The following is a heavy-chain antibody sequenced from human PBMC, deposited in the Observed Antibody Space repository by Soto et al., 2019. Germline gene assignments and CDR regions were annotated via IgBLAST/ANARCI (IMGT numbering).Heavy chain of an antibody. CDR3: ARDCGSSGYRPGDDAFDI. CDR1: GYTFTSYG. D-gene: IGHD3-22*01. J-gene: IGHJ3*02. V-gene: IGHV1-18*01. CDR2: ISAYNGNT. Sequence: QVQLVQSGAEVKKPGASVKVSCKASGYTFTSYGISWVRQAPGQGLEWMGWISAYNGNTNYAQKLQGRVTMTPDTSTSTADMELRSLRSDDTAVYYCARDCGSSGYRPGDDAFDIWGQGTMVTVSS.